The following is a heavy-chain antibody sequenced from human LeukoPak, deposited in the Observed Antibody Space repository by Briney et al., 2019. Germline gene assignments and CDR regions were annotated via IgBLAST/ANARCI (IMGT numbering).Heavy chain of an antibody. CDR3: ARGAGPFNY. D-gene: IGHD6-13*01. Sequence: GGSLRLSCAASGFTVSSNYMSWVSQAPGKGLEWVSVIYSGGSTSYADSVKGPFNISRDNSNDTLYLQTNSPRPDHTAAYYCARGAGPFNYWGQGTLVTAS. V-gene: IGHV3-53*01. CDR1: GFTVSSNY. J-gene: IGHJ4*02. CDR2: IYSGGST.